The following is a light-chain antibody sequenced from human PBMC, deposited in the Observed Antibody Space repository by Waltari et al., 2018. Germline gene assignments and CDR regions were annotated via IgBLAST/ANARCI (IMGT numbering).Light chain of an antibody. J-gene: IGKJ4*01. CDR3: QQYDGEVVT. Sequence: EIVLTQSPSTLSLSPGERATLSCRASQSVTSISLTWYQQKLGQHPKLLIYGTSSRATAIPDRFSGSGSGTDFTLTISRLGPEDFAVYYCQQYDGEVVTFGGGTKVEI. CDR1: QSVTSIS. V-gene: IGKV3-20*01. CDR2: GTS.